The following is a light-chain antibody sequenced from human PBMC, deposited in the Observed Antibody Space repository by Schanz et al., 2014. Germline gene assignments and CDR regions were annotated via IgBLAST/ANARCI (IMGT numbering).Light chain of an antibody. CDR1: SSDIGYYNY. Sequence: QSALTQPASVSGSPGQSITISCTGTSSDIGYYNYVSWYQQHPGRAPKLMIYDVSNRPSGVSNRFSGSKSGNAASLTISGLQAEDEADYYCSSFTSSNTLLFGGGTKLTVL. J-gene: IGLJ2*01. CDR2: DVS. CDR3: SSFTSSNTLL. V-gene: IGLV2-14*01.